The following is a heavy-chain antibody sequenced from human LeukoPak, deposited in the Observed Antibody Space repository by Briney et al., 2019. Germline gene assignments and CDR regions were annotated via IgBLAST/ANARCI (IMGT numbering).Heavy chain of an antibody. CDR2: INHSGST. D-gene: IGHD2-2*01. V-gene: IGHV4-34*01. J-gene: IGHJ6*03. CDR3: ARLRGVVVPAAMWGYYYMDV. CDR1: GGSFSGYY. Sequence: PSETLSLTCAVYGGSFSGYYWSWIRRPPGKGLEWIGEINHSGSTNYNPSLKSRVTISVDTSKNQFSLKLSSVTAADTAVYYCARLRGVVVPAAMWGYYYMDVWGKGTTVTISS.